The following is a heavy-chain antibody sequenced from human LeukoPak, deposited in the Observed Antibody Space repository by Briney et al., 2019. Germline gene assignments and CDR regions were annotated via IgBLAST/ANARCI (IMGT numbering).Heavy chain of an antibody. CDR3: ARVEGGWYGYSLVDY. CDR1: GFTFSDYY. Sequence: PGGSLRLSCAASGFTFSDYYMSWIRQAPGKGLEWVANIKQDGSEKYYVDSVKGRFTISRDNAKNSLYLQMNSLRAEDTAVYYCARVEGGWYGYSLVDYWGQGTLVTVSS. D-gene: IGHD6-19*01. CDR2: IKQDGSEK. J-gene: IGHJ4*02. V-gene: IGHV3-7*01.